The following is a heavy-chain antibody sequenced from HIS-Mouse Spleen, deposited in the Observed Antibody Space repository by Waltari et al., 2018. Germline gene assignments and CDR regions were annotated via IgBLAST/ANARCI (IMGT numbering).Heavy chain of an antibody. CDR1: GYTFPGYD. CDR3: ARDLIRAVPAAMIKDY. Sequence: QAQLVQSGAEVKKPGASVKVPCKASGYTFPGYDMHLVRQPPGQGLEWMGWINPNSGGTNYAQKFQGRVTMTRDTSISTAYMELSRLRSDDTAVYYCARDLIRAVPAAMIKDYWGQGTLVTVSS. CDR2: INPNSGGT. J-gene: IGHJ4*02. D-gene: IGHD2-2*01. V-gene: IGHV1-2*02.